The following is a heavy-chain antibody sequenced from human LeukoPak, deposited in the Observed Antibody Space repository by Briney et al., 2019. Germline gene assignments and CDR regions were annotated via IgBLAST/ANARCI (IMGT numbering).Heavy chain of an antibody. CDR3: ARLSSRGYEISWWFDP. V-gene: IGHV5-51*01. CDR1: GYSFTSYW. CDR2: IYPGDSDT. J-gene: IGHJ5*02. D-gene: IGHD5-12*01. Sequence: GESLKISCKGSGYSFTSYWIGWVRHMPGKGLEWMGIIYPGDSDTRYSPSFQGQVTISADKSINTAYLQWSSLKASDTAIYYCARLSSRGYEISWWFDPWGQGTLVTVSS.